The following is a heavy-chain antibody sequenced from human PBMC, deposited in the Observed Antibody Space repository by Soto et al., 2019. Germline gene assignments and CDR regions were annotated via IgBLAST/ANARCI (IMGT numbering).Heavy chain of an antibody. Sequence: QVQLVQSGAEVKKPGSSVKVSCKASGGTFSSYAISWVRQAPGQGLEWMGGIIPIFGTANYAQKFQGRVTITTDKSTSTEYMELSSLRPEDTAVYYCAREDCSSTSCYSGAYYDYGTDVWGRGTTVPVSS. V-gene: IGHV1-69*06. CDR2: IIPIFGTA. J-gene: IGHJ6*04. D-gene: IGHD2-2*01. CDR3: AREDCSSTSCYSGAYYDYGTDV. CDR1: GGTFSSYA.